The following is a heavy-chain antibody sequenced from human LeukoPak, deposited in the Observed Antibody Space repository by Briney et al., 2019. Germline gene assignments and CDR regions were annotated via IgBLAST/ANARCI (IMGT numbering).Heavy chain of an antibody. D-gene: IGHD6-13*01. J-gene: IGHJ6*02. CDR3: ARDCSSWYYYYYGMDV. CDR1: GGTFSSYA. V-gene: IGHV1-69*04. Sequence: SVKVSCKASGGTFSSYAISWVQQAPGQGLEWMGRIIPILGIANYAQKFQGRVTITADKSTSTAYMELSSLRSEDTAVYYCARDCSSWYYYYYGMDVWGQGTTATVSS. CDR2: IIPILGIA.